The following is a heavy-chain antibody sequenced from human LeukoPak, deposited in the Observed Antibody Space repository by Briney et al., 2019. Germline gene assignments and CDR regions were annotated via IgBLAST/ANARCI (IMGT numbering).Heavy chain of an antibody. CDR3: ARVGMGEVDY. J-gene: IGHJ4*02. D-gene: IGHD3-16*01. V-gene: IGHV4-34*01. CDR1: GGSISSGGYS. Sequence: PSETLSLTCAVSGGSISSGGYSWSWIRQPPGKGLEWIGEINHSGSTNYNPSLKSRVTISVDTSKNQFSLKLSSVTAADTAVYYCARVGMGEVDYWGQGTLVTVSS. CDR2: INHSGST.